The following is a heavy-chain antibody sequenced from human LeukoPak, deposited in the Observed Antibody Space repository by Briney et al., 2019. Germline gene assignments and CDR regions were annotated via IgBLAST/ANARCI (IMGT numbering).Heavy chain of an antibody. Sequence: SVKVSCKASGGTFISYAISWVRQAPGRGLEWMGGIIPIFGTANYAQKFQGRVTITADESTSTAYMELSSLRSEDTAVYYCATAPMVRGVLYYYYYGMDVWGQGTTVTVSS. CDR2: IIPIFGTA. CDR1: GGTFISYA. V-gene: IGHV1-69*13. J-gene: IGHJ6*02. CDR3: ATAPMVRGVLYYYYYGMDV. D-gene: IGHD3-10*01.